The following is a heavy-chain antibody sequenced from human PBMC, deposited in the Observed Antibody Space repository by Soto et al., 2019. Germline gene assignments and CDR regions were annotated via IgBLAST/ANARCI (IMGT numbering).Heavy chain of an antibody. CDR2: ISGSGDST. CDR3: AKYSGWPYMDV. D-gene: IGHD6-19*01. CDR1: GFVFSTYA. Sequence: PGGSLRLSCAASGFVFSTYAMAWVRQAPGKGLEWVSAISGSGDSTYYADSVKGRFTISRDNSKNTLYLQMNSLRAEDTAVYYCAKYSGWPYMDVWGKGTTVTVSS. V-gene: IGHV3-23*01. J-gene: IGHJ6*03.